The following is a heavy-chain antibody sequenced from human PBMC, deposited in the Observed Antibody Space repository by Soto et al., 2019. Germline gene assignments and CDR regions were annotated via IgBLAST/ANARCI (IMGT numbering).Heavy chain of an antibody. V-gene: IGHV4-59*01. CDR3: ARADGLQFVYYYGMDV. CDR2: VYYSGTT. J-gene: IGHJ6*02. D-gene: IGHD5-12*01. CDR1: GGSISGYY. Sequence: QVHLQESGPRLVKPSETLSLTCLVSGGSISGYYWAWIRQPSGKGLEWIGHVYYSGTTNYTPSLKNRVSISVDRSKNQFSLKLTSVTAADTAVYFFARADGLQFVYYYGMDVWGQGTTVTVSS.